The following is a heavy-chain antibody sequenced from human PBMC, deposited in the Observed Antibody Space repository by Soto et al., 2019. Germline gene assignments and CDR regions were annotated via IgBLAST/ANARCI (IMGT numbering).Heavy chain of an antibody. CDR2: VSHDGRNT. CDR1: GFTFSDYA. V-gene: IGHV3-30*18. D-gene: IGHD6-19*01. Sequence: VQLVESGGGVVQPGRSLRLSCAASGFTFSDYAMHWVRQAPGKGLEWVAVVSHDGRNTHYADSVKGRFTISRDSSKNTVSLEMTILRAEDTAVYYCAKGGRQWLVTSDFNYWGQGALDTVSS. J-gene: IGHJ4*02. CDR3: AKGGRQWLVTSDFNY.